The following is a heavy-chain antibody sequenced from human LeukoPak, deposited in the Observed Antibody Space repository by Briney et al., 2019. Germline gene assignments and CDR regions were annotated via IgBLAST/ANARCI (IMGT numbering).Heavy chain of an antibody. J-gene: IGHJ6*03. CDR3: ARDRVWMTGPPPGYYMDV. D-gene: IGHD3-9*01. CDR1: GFTFSSYE. Sequence: PGGSLRLSCAASGFTFSSYEMNWVRQAPGKGLEWVSYISSSGSTIYYADSVKGRFTISRDNAKNSLYLQMNSLRAEDTAVYYCARDRVWMTGPPPGYYMDVWGKGTTVTVSS. V-gene: IGHV3-48*03. CDR2: ISSSGSTI.